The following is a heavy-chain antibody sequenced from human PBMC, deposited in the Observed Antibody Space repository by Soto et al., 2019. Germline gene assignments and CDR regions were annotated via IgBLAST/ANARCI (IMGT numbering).Heavy chain of an antibody. CDR3: SSLRGGYTPYYFDY. CDR2: IYYSGST. Sequence: SETLSLTCTVFGGSISSGGYYWSWIRQHPGKGLEWIGYIYYSGSTYYNPSLKSRVTISVDTSKNQFSLKLSSVTAADTAVYYCSSLRGGYTPYYFDYWGQGTLVTVSS. V-gene: IGHV4-31*03. CDR1: GGSISSGGYY. D-gene: IGHD3-16*01. J-gene: IGHJ4*02.